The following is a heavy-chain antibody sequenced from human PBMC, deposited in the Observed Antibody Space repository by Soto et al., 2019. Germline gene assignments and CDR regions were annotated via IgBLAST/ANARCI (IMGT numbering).Heavy chain of an antibody. Sequence: QLLQSGGGLVQPGGSLTLSCAASGFTFGTTDMSWVRQAPGVGLEWVSTIDGSGGITYYPDSVKGRFTISRDNSRNTVYLQMNSLRGDDTALYYCVKNSGWFNTWGQGALVTVSS. V-gene: IGHV3-23*01. D-gene: IGHD3-10*01. CDR3: VKNSGWFNT. CDR1: GFTFGTTD. CDR2: IDGSGGIT. J-gene: IGHJ5*02.